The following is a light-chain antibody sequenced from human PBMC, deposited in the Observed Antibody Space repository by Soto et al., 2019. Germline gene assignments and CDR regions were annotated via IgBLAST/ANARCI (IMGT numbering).Light chain of an antibody. CDR1: QSIGTW. CDR2: DAS. J-gene: IGKJ5*01. CDR3: QQYYSYPIT. V-gene: IGKV1-5*01. Sequence: DIQMTQSPSTLSASVGDRVTITCRASQSIGTWLAWYQQKPGKAPKLLIYDASTLESGVPSRFSGSGSGTDFTLTISCLQSEDFATYYCQQYYSYPITFGQGTRLENK.